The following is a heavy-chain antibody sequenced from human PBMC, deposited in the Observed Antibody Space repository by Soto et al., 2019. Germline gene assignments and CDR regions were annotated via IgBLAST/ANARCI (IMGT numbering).Heavy chain of an antibody. CDR2: SSSDGSVT. CDR3: ASAMTSVGATPKGDY. D-gene: IGHD1-26*01. CDR1: GFTFSTYW. V-gene: IGHV3-74*03. Sequence: EVQLVESGGGLVQPGGSLRLSCAASGFTFSTYWMHWVRQAPGKGPVWVSRSSSDGSVTAYAGSVKGRFTISRDNAKNTLYLQMNSRRAEDTAVYYCASAMTSVGATPKGDYWGQGTLVTVSS. J-gene: IGHJ4*02.